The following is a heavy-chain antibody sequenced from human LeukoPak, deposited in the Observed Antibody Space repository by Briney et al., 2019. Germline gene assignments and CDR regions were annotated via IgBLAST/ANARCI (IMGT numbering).Heavy chain of an antibody. D-gene: IGHD3-16*01. CDR1: GYSIRSGYY. J-gene: IGHJ4*02. CDR3: ARDLRMGGPWRQFDY. V-gene: IGHV4-38-2*02. Sequence: SETLSLTCTVSGYSIRSGYYWAWIRQPPGKGLEWIGSSYHSGGTDYNPSLKSRITISVDTSKNQFSLQLNSLTAADTAVYYCARDLRMGGPWRQFDYWGQGTLVTVSS. CDR2: SYHSGGT.